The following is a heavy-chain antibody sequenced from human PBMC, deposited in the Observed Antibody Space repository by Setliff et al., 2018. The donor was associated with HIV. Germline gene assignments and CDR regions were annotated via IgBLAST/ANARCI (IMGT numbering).Heavy chain of an antibody. Sequence: SETLSLTCAVYGGSFRGYFWSWIRQSPGKGLQWIGEINHSGSTTYNPSLKSRVTISVDTSKNQFSLKLSAVTAADTALYYCARSGALATSTWSPFDYWGHGNQVTVSS. J-gene: IGHJ4*01. CDR1: GGSFRGYF. D-gene: IGHD6-19*01. CDR3: ARSGALATSTWSPFDY. V-gene: IGHV4-34*01. CDR2: INHSGST.